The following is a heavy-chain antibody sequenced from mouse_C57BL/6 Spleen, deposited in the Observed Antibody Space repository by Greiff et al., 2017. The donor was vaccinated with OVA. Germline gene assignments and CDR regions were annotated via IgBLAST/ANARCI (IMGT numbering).Heavy chain of an antibody. Sequence: DVKLVESGGGLVKPGGSLKLSCAASGFTFSEYGMHWVRQAPEKGLEWVAYISSGSSTIYYADTVKGRFTISRDNAKNTLFLQMTSLRSEDTAMYYCARNYYGSSPSDYWGQGTTLTVSS. D-gene: IGHD1-1*01. CDR1: GFTFSEYG. J-gene: IGHJ2*01. V-gene: IGHV5-17*01. CDR3: ARNYYGSSPSDY. CDR2: ISSGSSTI.